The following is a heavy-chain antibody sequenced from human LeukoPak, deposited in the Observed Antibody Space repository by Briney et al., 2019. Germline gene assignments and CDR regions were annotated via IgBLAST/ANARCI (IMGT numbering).Heavy chain of an antibody. CDR3: ARGGLYGDYYFDY. CDR2: TKHDGSER. Sequence: GGSLRLSCAASGFTFTSYGMTWVRQAPGKGLEWVANTKHDGSERYYVDSVKGRFTISRDNVKNSLFLQMDSLRAEATAVYYCARGGLYGDYYFDYWGQGTLVTVTS. CDR1: GFTFTSYG. J-gene: IGHJ4*02. V-gene: IGHV3-7*04. D-gene: IGHD2-21*02.